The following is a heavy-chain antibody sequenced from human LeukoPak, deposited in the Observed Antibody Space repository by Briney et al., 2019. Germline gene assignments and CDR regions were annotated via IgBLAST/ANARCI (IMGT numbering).Heavy chain of an antibody. CDR2: IKEDGSDE. CDR3: AKDRTRQAY. Sequence: GGYLRLYCAASGFTCSNYWMSWVRQTPGKGLEWVANIKEDGSDEYYVDSLKGRFTISRDNAKNSLYLQMNSLRAEDTAVYYCAKDRTRQAYWGQGTLVTVSS. J-gene: IGHJ4*02. V-gene: IGHV3-7*03. CDR1: GFTCSNYW. D-gene: IGHD3-3*01.